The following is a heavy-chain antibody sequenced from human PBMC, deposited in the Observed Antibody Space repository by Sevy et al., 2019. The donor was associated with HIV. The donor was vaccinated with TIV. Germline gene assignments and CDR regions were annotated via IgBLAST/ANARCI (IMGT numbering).Heavy chain of an antibody. J-gene: IGHJ4*02. CDR3: ARGGGIAARLKPFDY. CDR1: GGSFSGYY. CDR2: INHSGST. D-gene: IGHD6-6*01. V-gene: IGHV4-34*01. Sequence: TLSLTCAVYGGSFSGYYWSWIRQPPGKRLEWSGEINHSGSTNYNPSLKSRVTISVDTSKNQFSLKLSSVTAADTAVYYCARGGGIAARLKPFDYWGQGTLVTVSS.